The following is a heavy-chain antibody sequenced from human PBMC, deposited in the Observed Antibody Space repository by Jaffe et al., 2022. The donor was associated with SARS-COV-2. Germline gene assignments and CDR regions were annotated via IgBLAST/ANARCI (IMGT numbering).Heavy chain of an antibody. CDR3: ARAIIAVAGTPFDY. D-gene: IGHD6-19*01. J-gene: IGHJ4*02. Sequence: EVQLVESGGGLVQPGGSLRLSCAASGFTFSSYWMSWVRQAPGKGLEWVANIKQDGSEKYYVDSVKGRFTISRDNAKNSLYLQMNSLRAEDTAVYYCARAIIAVAGTPFDYWGQGTLVTVSS. CDR1: GFTFSSYW. V-gene: IGHV3-7*01. CDR2: IKQDGSEK.